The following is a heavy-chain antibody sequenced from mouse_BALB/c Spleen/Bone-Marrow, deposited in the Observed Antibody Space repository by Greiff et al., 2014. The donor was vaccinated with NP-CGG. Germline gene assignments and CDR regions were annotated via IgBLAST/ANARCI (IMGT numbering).Heavy chain of an antibody. V-gene: IGHV1S81*02. J-gene: IGHJ4*01. Sequence: QVQLQQSGAALVKPGASVKLSCKASGYTFTSYYMYWVKQRPGQGLEWIGGINPSNGGTNFNEKFKSKATLTVDKSSSTAYMQLSSLTSEDSAVYYCTRYGYDPLYAMDYWGQGTSVTVPS. CDR1: GYTFTSYY. CDR3: TRYGYDPLYAMDY. D-gene: IGHD2-3*01. CDR2: INPSNGGT.